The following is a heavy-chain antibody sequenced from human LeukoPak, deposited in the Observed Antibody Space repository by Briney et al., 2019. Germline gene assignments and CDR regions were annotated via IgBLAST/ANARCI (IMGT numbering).Heavy chain of an antibody. CDR2: IYHSGST. CDR1: GGSISSGGYY. D-gene: IGHD3-3*01. J-gene: IGHJ4*02. CDR3: AREDKRITIFGVVIR. V-gene: IGHV4-30-2*05. Sequence: SETLSLTCTVSGGSISSGGYYWSWIRQPPGKGLEWIGYIYHSGSTYYNPSLKSRVTISVDTSKNQFSLKLSSVTAADTAVYYCAREDKRITIFGVVIRWGQGTLVTVSS.